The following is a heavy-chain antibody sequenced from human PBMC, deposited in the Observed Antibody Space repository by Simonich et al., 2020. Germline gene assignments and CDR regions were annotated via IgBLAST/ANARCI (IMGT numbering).Heavy chain of an antibody. CDR1: GFPFSRYS. CDR2: ISSSSSYI. J-gene: IGHJ4*02. Sequence: GGGLVKPGGSLRLSCAASGFPFSRYSMTWVRQAPGKGLEWVSSISSSSSYIYYADSEKGRFTISRDNAKNSLYLQMNSLRAEDTAVDYWARYTSYYDSGRYYFDYWGQGTLVTVAS. CDR3: ARYTSYYDSGRYYFDY. V-gene: IGHV3-21*01. D-gene: IGHD3-10*01.